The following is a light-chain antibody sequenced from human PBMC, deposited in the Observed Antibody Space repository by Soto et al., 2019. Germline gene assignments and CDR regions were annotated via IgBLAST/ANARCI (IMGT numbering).Light chain of an antibody. CDR1: QSVSSSY. CDR2: GAS. CDR3: QQYGSSPYT. Sequence: DIVLTQSPGTLSLSPGERATLSCRASQSVSSSYLAWYQQKPGQAPRLLIYGASSRATGIPDRFSGSGSGTDLTLTISRLEPEDFAVYYCQQYGSSPYTLGQGTKLEIK. J-gene: IGKJ2*01. V-gene: IGKV3-20*01.